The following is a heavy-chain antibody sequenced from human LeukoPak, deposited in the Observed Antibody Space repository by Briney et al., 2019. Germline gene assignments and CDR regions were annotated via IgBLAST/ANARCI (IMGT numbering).Heavy chain of an antibody. CDR1: GGSFSGYY. CDR3: ARQVLWSPRSRTPNWFDP. CDR2: INHSGST. V-gene: IGHV4-34*01. J-gene: IGHJ5*02. Sequence: SETLSLTCAVYGGSFSGYYWSWIRQPPGKGLEWIGEINHSGSTNYNPSLKSRVTISVDKSKNQFSLKLSSVTAADTAVYYCARQVLWSPRSRTPNWFDPWGQGTLVTVSS. D-gene: IGHD3-3*01.